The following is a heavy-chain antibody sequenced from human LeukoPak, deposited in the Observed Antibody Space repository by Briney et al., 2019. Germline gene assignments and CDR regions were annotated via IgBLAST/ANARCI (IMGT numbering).Heavy chain of an antibody. CDR2: ISHSGDTS. D-gene: IGHD5/OR15-5a*01. J-gene: IGHJ5*02. V-gene: IGHV3-23*01. CDR1: GFTLSTYA. CDR3: RRQFLVGVS. Sequence: PGGSLRLSCTASGFTLSTYAMNWVRQAPGKGLEWVSSISHSGDTSDYADSVKGWFTISRDNSKNTLYLQMNSLSAEDTAMYYCRRQFLVGVSWGPGTLVTVSS.